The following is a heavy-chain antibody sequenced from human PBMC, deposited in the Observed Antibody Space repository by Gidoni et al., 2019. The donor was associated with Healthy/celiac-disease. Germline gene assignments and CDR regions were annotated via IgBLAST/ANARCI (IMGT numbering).Heavy chain of an antibody. CDR2: ISGSGGST. CDR3: AKDLLVFGYYGSGSKLDY. V-gene: IGHV3-23*01. Sequence: EVQLLESGGGLVQPGGSLRLSCAASGFTFSSYAMRWVRQAPGKGLGWVSAISGSGGSTYYADSVKGRFTISRDNSKNTLYLQMNSLRAEDTAVYYCAKDLLVFGYYGSGSKLDYWGQGTLVTVSS. CDR1: GFTFSSYA. D-gene: IGHD3-10*01. J-gene: IGHJ4*02.